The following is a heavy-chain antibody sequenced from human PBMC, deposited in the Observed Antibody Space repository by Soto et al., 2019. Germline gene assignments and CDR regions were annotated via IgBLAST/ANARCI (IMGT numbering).Heavy chain of an antibody. V-gene: IGHV4-4*07. J-gene: IGHJ4*02. D-gene: IGHD3-10*01. Sequence: EWIGRIYSGGSTNYNPSLKSRVTMAVDTSKNQFSLKVTSVAAADTAVYYCARGPGGFGDFSLDYWGQGTLVTVAP. CDR2: IYSGGST. CDR3: ARGPGGFGDFSLDY.